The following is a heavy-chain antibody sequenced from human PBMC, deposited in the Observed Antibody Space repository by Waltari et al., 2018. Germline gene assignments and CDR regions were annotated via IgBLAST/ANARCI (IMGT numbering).Heavy chain of an antibody. CDR1: GGTFSSYA. V-gene: IGHV1-69*04. J-gene: IGHJ6*02. Sequence: QVQLVQSGAEVKKPGSSVKVSCKASGGTFSSYAISWVRQAPGQGLEWMGRIIPILGIANYAQKFQGRVTITADKSTSTAYMELSSLRSEDTAVYYCARWSDYYYGMDVWGQGTTVTVSS. CDR3: ARWSDYYYGMDV. CDR2: IIPILGIA.